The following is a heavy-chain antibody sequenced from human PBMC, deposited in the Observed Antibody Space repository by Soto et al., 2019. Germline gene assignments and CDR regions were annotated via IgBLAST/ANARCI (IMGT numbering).Heavy chain of an antibody. Sequence: GGSRRLSCAASGFTFSICGMHWVRQAPGTCLGGVEVIWYDGRNKYYGDSVKGRFTISRDNSKNTLYLQMNSLRAEDPAVYYCARVRWCGRGYSTPYGRDXWGQGPTATVP. CDR3: ARVRWCGRGYSTPYGRDX. CDR1: GFTFSICG. V-gene: IGHV3-33*01. D-gene: IGHD2-8*02. CDR2: IWYDGRNK. J-gene: IGHJ6*02.